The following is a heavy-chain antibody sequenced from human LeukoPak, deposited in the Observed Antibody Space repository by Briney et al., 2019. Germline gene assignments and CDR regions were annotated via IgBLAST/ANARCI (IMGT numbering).Heavy chain of an antibody. CDR2: IYYSGST. J-gene: IGHJ4*02. CDR1: GGSISSSSYY. D-gene: IGHD4-17*01. Sequence: SETLSLTCTVSGGSISSSSYYWGWIRQPPGKGLEWIGSIYYSGSTYYNPSLKSRVTISVDTSKNQFSLKLSSVTAADTAVYYCARRGDYAGVDYWGQGTLVTVSS. CDR3: ARRGDYAGVDY. V-gene: IGHV4-39*07.